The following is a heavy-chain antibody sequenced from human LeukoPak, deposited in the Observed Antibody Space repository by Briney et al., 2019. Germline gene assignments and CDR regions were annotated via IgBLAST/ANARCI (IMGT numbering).Heavy chain of an antibody. CDR2: INPSGGST. D-gene: IGHD6-13*01. J-gene: IGHJ2*01. CDR3: ARDRSAAAAGRSWYFDL. Sequence: GASVKVSCKASGYTFTSYYMHWVRQAPGQGLEWMRIINPSGGSTIYAHKFQGRVTMTRAMSTSTVYMELSSLRSEDTAVYYCARDRSAAAAGRSWYFDLWGRGTLVTVSS. V-gene: IGHV1-46*01. CDR1: GYTFTSYY.